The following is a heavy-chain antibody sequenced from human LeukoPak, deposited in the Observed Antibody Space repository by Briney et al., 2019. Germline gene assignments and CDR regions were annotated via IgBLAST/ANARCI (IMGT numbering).Heavy chain of an antibody. CDR2: IRYDGSNK. V-gene: IGHV3-30*02. D-gene: IGHD1-1*01. CDR3: AKDRSGKPPGTFRSLLDS. J-gene: IGHJ4*02. CDR1: GFTFSSYG. Sequence: GGSLRLSCAASGFTFSSYGMHWVRQAPGKGLEWVAFIRYDGSNKYYADSVKGRFTISRDNSKNTLYLQMNSLRAEDTAVYYFAKDRSGKPPGTFRSLLDSWGQGTLVPSPQ.